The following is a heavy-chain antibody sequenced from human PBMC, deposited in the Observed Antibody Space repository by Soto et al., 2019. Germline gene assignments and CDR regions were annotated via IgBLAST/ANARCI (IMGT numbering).Heavy chain of an antibody. D-gene: IGHD3-22*01. Sequence: PGGSLRLSCAASGFPFSTYAMHWVRQAPGKWLEWVVVISYDGAYKYYADSVKGRFTISRDNSKNTVYLQMSSLRPEDTAVYYCAREGVYDISVHFFDYWGQGALVTVSS. CDR2: ISYDGAYK. J-gene: IGHJ4*02. CDR1: GFPFSTYA. CDR3: AREGVYDISVHFFDY. V-gene: IGHV3-30-3*01.